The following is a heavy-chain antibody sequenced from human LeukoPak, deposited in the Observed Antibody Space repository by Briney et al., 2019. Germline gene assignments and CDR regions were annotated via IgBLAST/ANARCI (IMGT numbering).Heavy chain of an antibody. Sequence: GGSLRLSCAASGFTFSNFGLHWVRQPPGKGLEWVAFISYHGNDQYYTDSVKGRFTISRDNSKNTLYLQMNSLRGDDTAVYYCARDISTSWSLEYWGQGTLVTVSS. V-gene: IGHV3-30*02. J-gene: IGHJ4*02. CDR2: ISYHGNDQ. CDR3: ARDISTSWSLEY. D-gene: IGHD6-19*01. CDR1: GFTFSNFG.